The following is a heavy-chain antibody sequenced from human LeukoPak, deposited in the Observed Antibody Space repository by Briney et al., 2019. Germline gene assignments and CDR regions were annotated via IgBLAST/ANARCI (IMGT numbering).Heavy chain of an antibody. CDR3: AKGPLQWLDYFDY. CDR2: ISGGGGST. J-gene: IGHJ4*02. V-gene: IGHV3-23*01. D-gene: IGHD6-19*01. CDR1: GFTFSNYA. Sequence: PGGSLRLSCAASGFTFSNYAMSWVRQAPGKGLEWVSSISGGGGSTYYSESVKGRFSISRDNPKNTLYLQMNSLRADDTAVYYCAKGPLQWLDYFDYWGQRALVTVSS.